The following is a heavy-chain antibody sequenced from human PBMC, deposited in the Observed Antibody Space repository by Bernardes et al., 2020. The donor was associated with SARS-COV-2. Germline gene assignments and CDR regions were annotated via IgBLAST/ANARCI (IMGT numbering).Heavy chain of an antibody. CDR2: INTNTGNP. CDR1: GYTFTSYA. J-gene: IGHJ4*02. D-gene: IGHD3-9*01. V-gene: IGHV7-4-1*02. Sequence: ASVKVSCKASGYTFTSYAMNWVRQAPGQGLEWMGWINTNTGNPTYAQGFTGRFVFSLDTSVSTAYLQISSLKAEDTAVYYCAREYDILTGYHAASGDYWGKGPLVPV. CDR3: AREYDILTGYHAASGDY.